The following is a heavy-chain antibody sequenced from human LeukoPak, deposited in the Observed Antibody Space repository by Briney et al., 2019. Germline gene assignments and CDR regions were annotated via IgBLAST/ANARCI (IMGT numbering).Heavy chain of an antibody. CDR3: ARMRITTVTRDAFDI. CDR1: GFTFSDYY. D-gene: IGHD4-17*01. Sequence: GGSLRLSCAASGFTFSDYYMSWIRQAPGKGLEWVSYISSSGSTIYYVDSVKGRFTISRDNAKNSLYLQMNSLRAEDTAVYYCARMRITTVTRDAFDIWGQGTMVTVSS. V-gene: IGHV3-11*01. J-gene: IGHJ3*02. CDR2: ISSSGSTI.